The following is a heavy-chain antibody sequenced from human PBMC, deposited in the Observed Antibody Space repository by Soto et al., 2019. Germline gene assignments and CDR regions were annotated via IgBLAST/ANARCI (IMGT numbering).Heavy chain of an antibody. D-gene: IGHD5-18*01. Sequence: SETLSLTCAVYGGSFSGYYWNWIRQPPGKGLEWIGEIYESGSTSYNPSLKSRVTISVDTSKNQFSLKLNSATAADTAVYYCARGRGYSYGFLDYWGQGTLVTVSS. CDR1: GGSFSGYY. CDR3: ARGRGYSYGFLDY. J-gene: IGHJ4*02. V-gene: IGHV4-34*01. CDR2: IYESGST.